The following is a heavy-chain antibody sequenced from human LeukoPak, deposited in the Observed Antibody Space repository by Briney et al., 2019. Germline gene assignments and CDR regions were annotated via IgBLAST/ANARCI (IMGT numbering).Heavy chain of an antibody. J-gene: IGHJ4*02. Sequence: GGSLRLSCAASGFSFRDFWMTWVRQAPGKGLEWVANINQGGSVKYYVDSVKGRFTISRDDAKSSLYVQMNSLRDEDTAVYYCARFGYSGWNLEYWSQGTLVTVSP. V-gene: IGHV3-7*01. CDR3: ARFGYSGWNLEY. CDR1: GFSFRDFW. CDR2: INQGGSVK. D-gene: IGHD5-12*01.